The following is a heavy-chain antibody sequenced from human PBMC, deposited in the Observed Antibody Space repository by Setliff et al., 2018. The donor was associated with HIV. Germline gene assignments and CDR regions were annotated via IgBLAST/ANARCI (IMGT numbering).Heavy chain of an antibody. J-gene: IGHJ4*02. V-gene: IGHV1-69*13. Sequence: SVKVSCKASGGTFSRYTISWVRQAPGQGLEWMGGIIPIFGTTNYAQRFQGRVSITADASTSTAYMELSSLRSEDTAVYYCAIDVIGGWLRPMPDFWGPGTLVTVSS. D-gene: IGHD5-12*01. CDR1: GGTFSRYT. CDR2: IIPIFGTT. CDR3: AIDVIGGWLRPMPDF.